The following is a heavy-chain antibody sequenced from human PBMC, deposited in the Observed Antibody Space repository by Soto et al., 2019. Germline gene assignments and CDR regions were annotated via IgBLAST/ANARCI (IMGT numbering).Heavy chain of an antibody. J-gene: IGHJ4*02. CDR1: GGLFSSYP. Sequence: QEQLVQSGAEVKKPGSSVKVSCKASGGLFSSYPISWVRQVPGQGLEWMGGIIPVFQTAYYTQRIQGRVTIPADESTNKAYVELSSLTSEDTAIYYGARGGSGYTCFNEFWGQGTLVTVSS. V-gene: IGHV1-69*01. D-gene: IGHD3-22*01. CDR3: ARGGSGYTCFNEF. CDR2: IIPVFQTA.